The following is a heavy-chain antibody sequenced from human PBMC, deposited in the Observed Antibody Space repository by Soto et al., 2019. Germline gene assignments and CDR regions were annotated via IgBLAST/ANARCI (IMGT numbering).Heavy chain of an antibody. J-gene: IGHJ4*02. CDR3: TRGGLDPVDY. V-gene: IGHV3-74*01. D-gene: IGHD3-3*01. Sequence: GGSLRLSCAASGFSLSNYWMHWVRQAPGKGLVWVSRINRDGSTTNYADSVRGRFTISRDNAKNTLYLQMNSLRAEDTAVYYCTRGGLDPVDYWGQGTLVTVSS. CDR2: INRDGSTT. CDR1: GFSLSNYW.